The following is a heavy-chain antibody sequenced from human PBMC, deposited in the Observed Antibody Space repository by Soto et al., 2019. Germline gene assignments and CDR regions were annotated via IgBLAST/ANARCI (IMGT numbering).Heavy chain of an antibody. CDR1: GGSISSSSYY. D-gene: IGHD6-13*01. J-gene: IGHJ4*02. CDR2: IYYSGST. CDR3: ARRGSSSWYGY. Sequence: QLQLQETGPGLVKPSETLSLTCTVSGGSISSSSYYWGWIRQPPGKGLEWIGSIYYSGSTYYNPSLQRRVPISVDTSQNQFSLKLSSVTAADTAVYYCARRGSSSWYGYWGQGTLVTVSS. V-gene: IGHV4-39*01.